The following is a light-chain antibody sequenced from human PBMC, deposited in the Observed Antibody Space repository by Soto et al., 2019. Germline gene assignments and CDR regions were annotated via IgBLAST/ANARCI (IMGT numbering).Light chain of an antibody. CDR1: QSVSSTY. V-gene: IGKV3-20*01. CDR3: QQYGGSRWT. CDR2: GAS. J-gene: IGKJ1*01. Sequence: EIVLTQSPGTLSLSPGERATLSCRASQSVSSTYLAWYQQKPGQAPRLLIYGASNRATGIPYRFSGSGSGTDFTLTISRLEPEDFAVSYCQQYGGSRWTFGQGTRVDI.